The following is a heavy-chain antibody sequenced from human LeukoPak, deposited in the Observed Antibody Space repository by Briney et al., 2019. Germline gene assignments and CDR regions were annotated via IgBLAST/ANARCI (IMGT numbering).Heavy chain of an antibody. CDR3: AGVLRYCSGGNCYSGGLGYMDV. J-gene: IGHJ6*03. CDR1: GFTFSSYE. Sequence: GGSLRLSCAASGFTFSSYEMNWVRQAPGKGLEWVSYISSGSTIYYADSVKGRFTISRDNAKNSLYLQMNSLRAEDTAVYYCAGVLRYCSGGNCYSGGLGYMDVWGKGTTVTISS. D-gene: IGHD2-15*01. CDR2: ISSGSTI. V-gene: IGHV3-48*03.